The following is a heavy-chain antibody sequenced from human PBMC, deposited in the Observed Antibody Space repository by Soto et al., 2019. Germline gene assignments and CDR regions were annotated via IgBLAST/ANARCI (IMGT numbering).Heavy chain of an antibody. CDR2: ISSSGGST. CDR3: AKDYYYSSGSYNHDP. CDR1: GFTFSSYA. J-gene: IGHJ5*02. V-gene: IGHV3-23*01. D-gene: IGHD3-10*01. Sequence: GGSLRLSCAASGFTFSSYAMSWVRQAPGKGLEWVSAISSSGGSTYYADSVKGRFTISRDNSKNTLYLQMNSLRVEDTAVYYCAKDYYYSSGSYNHDPWGQGTLVTVSS.